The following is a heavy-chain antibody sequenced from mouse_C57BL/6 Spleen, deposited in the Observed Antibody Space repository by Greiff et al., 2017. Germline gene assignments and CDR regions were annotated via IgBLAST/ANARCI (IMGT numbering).Heavy chain of an antibody. J-gene: IGHJ4*01. CDR2: INPSSGYT. D-gene: IGHD1-1*01. Sequence: VKLMESGAELVKPGASVKLSCKASGYTFTSYWMHWVKQRPGQGLEWIGYINPSSGYTKYNQKFKDKATLTADTSSSTAYMQLSSLTYEDSAVYYCARDYYDSRPLAVDYWGQGTSVTVAS. CDR1: GYTFTSYW. V-gene: IGHV1-7*01. CDR3: ARDYYDSRPLAVDY.